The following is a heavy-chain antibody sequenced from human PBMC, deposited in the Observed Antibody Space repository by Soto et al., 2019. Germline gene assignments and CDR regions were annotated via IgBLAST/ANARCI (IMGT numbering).Heavy chain of an antibody. CDR3: ARTSAAGKYYYGMDV. Sequence: GGSLRLSCAASGFTFSSYSMNWVRQMPGKGLEWMGIIYPGDSDTRYSPSFQGQVTISADKSISTAYLQWSSLKASDTAMYYCARTSAAGKYYYGMDVWGQGTTVTVSS. CDR1: GFTFSSYS. D-gene: IGHD6-13*01. V-gene: IGHV5-51*01. CDR2: IYPGDSDT. J-gene: IGHJ6*02.